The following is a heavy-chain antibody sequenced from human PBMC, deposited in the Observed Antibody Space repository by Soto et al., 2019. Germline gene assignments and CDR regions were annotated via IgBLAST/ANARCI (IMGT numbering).Heavy chain of an antibody. CDR1: GGSISSYY. J-gene: IGHJ4*02. D-gene: IGHD6-25*01. Sequence: PSETLSLTCTVSGGSISSYYWSWIRQPPGKGLEWIGYIYYNGSTNYNPSLKSRVTITVDTSKNQFSLKLSSVTAADTAVYYCARDKYSSEYWGQGTLVTVSS. CDR2: IYYNGST. CDR3: ARDKYSSEY. V-gene: IGHV4-59*01.